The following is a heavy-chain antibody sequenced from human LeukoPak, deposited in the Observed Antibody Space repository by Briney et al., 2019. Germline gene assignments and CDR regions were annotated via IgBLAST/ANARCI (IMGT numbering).Heavy chain of an antibody. Sequence: GESLKISCKGSGYSFTSYWIGWVRQMPGKGLEWMGIIYPGDSDTRYSPSFQGQVTISADKSLSTAYLQWSSLKASDTAMYYCARRRRRLGYGSGSYPSNWFDPWGQGTLVTVSS. CDR2: IYPGDSDT. CDR1: GYSFTSYW. CDR3: ARRRRRLGYGSGSYPSNWFDP. D-gene: IGHD3-10*01. J-gene: IGHJ5*02. V-gene: IGHV5-51*01.